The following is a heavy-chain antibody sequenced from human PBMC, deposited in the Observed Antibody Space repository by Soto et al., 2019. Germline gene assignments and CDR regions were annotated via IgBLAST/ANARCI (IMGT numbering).Heavy chain of an antibody. V-gene: IGHV3-30*18. CDR3: AKELRGITIFGVVSYGYGMDV. J-gene: IGHJ6*02. D-gene: IGHD3-3*01. CDR1: GFTFSSYG. Sequence: QVQLVESGGGVVQPGRSLRLSCAASGFTFSSYGMHWVRQAPGKGLEWVAVISYDGSNKYYADSVKGRFTISRDNSKNTLYLQMNSLRAEDTAVYYCAKELRGITIFGVVSYGYGMDVWGQGTTVTVSS. CDR2: ISYDGSNK.